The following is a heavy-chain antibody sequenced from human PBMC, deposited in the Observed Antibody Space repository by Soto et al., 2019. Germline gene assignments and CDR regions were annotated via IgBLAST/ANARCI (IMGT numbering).Heavy chain of an antibody. Sequence: EVQLVESGGGLVQPGGSLRLSCAASGFTFSDHYMDWVRQAPGKGLEWVGRTRNKANSYTTEYAASVKGRFTISRDDSKNSQYLQMNSLKTEDTAVYYCATGRWLRDYWGQGTLVTVSS. CDR2: TRNKANSYTT. CDR1: GFTFSDHY. J-gene: IGHJ4*02. CDR3: ATGRWLRDY. D-gene: IGHD5-12*01. V-gene: IGHV3-72*01.